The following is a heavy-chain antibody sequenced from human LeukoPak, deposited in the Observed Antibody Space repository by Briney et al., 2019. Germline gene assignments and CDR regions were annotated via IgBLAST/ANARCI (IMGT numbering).Heavy chain of an antibody. J-gene: IGHJ6*03. Sequence: GESLQISCKGSGCSFTSYWIAWVRQMPGKGLEYMGIIYPGDSDTRYSPSFQGQVTISADKSISTAYLQWSSLKASDTAMYYCARLGRGPNYDFWSGYYYYYYYMDVWGKGTTVTVSS. CDR3: ARLGRGPNYDFWSGYYYYYYYMDV. V-gene: IGHV5-51*01. D-gene: IGHD3-3*01. CDR2: IYPGDSDT. CDR1: GCSFTSYW.